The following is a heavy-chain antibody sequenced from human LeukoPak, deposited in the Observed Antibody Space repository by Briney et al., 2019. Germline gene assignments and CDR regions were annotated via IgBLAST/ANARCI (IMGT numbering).Heavy chain of an antibody. D-gene: IGHD3-10*01. CDR2: ISYDERNK. V-gene: IGHV3-30*04. CDR3: ARAPGDYYGSGSPEYYFDY. J-gene: IGHJ4*02. CDR1: GVIFSSYA. Sequence: GGSLRLSCAASGVIFSSYAMNWVRQAPGKGPEWVALISYDERNKFYADSVKGRFTISRDNSKNTLYLQMNSLRVEDTAVYYCARAPGDYYGSGSPEYYFDYWGQGTLVTVSS.